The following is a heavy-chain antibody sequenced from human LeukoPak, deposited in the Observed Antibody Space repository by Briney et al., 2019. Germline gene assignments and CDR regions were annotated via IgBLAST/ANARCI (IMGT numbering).Heavy chain of an antibody. Sequence: PSETLSLTCTVSGGSLNSASYYWGWIRQSPWKGLEWIGTFYYTGSTYYNPSLKSRVTISEGTSKNQFSLRLNSVTAADTGVYYCARRKSSSLYGTSFDFWGLGTLVTVSS. CDR2: FYYTGST. D-gene: IGHD2-2*01. J-gene: IGHJ4*02. V-gene: IGHV4-39*01. CDR3: ARRKSSSLYGTSFDF. CDR1: GGSLNSASYY.